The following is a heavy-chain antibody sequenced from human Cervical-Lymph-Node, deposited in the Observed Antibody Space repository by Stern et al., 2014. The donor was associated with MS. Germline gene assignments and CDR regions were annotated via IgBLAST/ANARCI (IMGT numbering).Heavy chain of an antibody. CDR1: GYTFTSYA. V-gene: IGHV1-3*01. CDR2: IDDGNGNT. D-gene: IGHD2-15*01. J-gene: IGHJ6*02. CDR3: AYGVGVAAHYYGIDV. Sequence: VQLVESGAEVKKPGASVKVSCKASGYTFTSYAMNWVRQAPGQRLEWMGWIDDGNGNTKSSQKFQGRVTITRDTSASTAYMELSRLRSEDTAVYYCAYGVGVAAHYYGIDVWGQGTTVTVSS.